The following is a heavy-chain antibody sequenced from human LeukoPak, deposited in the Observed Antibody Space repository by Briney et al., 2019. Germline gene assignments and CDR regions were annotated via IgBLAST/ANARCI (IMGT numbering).Heavy chain of an antibody. D-gene: IGHD2-15*01. Sequence: ASVKVSCKASGYTFTSYDINWVRQATGQGLEWMGWMNPNSGNTGYAQKFQGRVTITRNTSISTAYMELSRLRSDDTAVYYCVSCSGGSCYSDSLDYWGQGTLVTVSS. CDR3: VSCSGGSCYSDSLDY. J-gene: IGHJ4*02. CDR1: GYTFTSYD. V-gene: IGHV1-8*03. CDR2: MNPNSGNT.